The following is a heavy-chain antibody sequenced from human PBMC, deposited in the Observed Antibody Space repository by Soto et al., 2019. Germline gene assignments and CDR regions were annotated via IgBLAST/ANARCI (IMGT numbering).Heavy chain of an antibody. Sequence: QVQLVQSGAEVKKPGSSVKVSCKASGGTFSSYAISWVRQAPGQGLEWMGGFIPIFGTANYAQKFQGRVTITADESTSTAYMELSSLRSEDTAVYYCARSRYSSSWYRLSYWGQGTLVTVSS. D-gene: IGHD6-13*01. V-gene: IGHV1-69*12. CDR1: GGTFSSYA. CDR3: ARSRYSSSWYRLSY. CDR2: FIPIFGTA. J-gene: IGHJ4*02.